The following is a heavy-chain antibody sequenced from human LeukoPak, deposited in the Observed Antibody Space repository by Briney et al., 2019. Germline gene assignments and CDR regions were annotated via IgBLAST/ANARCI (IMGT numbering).Heavy chain of an antibody. CDR2: TYYRSTWYN. D-gene: IGHD2-2*01. Sequence: QTLSLLCGICVDIVSIYSVPWDWVRQSTSRGLGWLGRTYYRSTWYNDYAVSVRGRITVNPDTSKNQFSLHLNSVTPEDTAVYYCARRLTQYDCFDPWGQGILVTVSS. CDR3: ARRLTQYDCFDP. CDR1: VDIVSIYSVP. J-gene: IGHJ5*02. V-gene: IGHV6-1*01.